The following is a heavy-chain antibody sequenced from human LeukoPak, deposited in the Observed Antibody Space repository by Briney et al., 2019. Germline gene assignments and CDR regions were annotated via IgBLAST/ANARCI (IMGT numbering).Heavy chain of an antibody. CDR3: ARDLGSIAARRGYYYGMDV. CDR1: GGSISSYY. V-gene: IGHV4-59*01. Sequence: PSETLSLTCTVSGGSISSYYWSWIRQPPGKGLEWIGYIYYSGSTNYNPSFKSRVTISVDTSKNQFSLKLSSVTAADTAVYYCARDLGSIAARRGYYYGMDVWGQGTTVTVSS. D-gene: IGHD6-6*01. J-gene: IGHJ6*02. CDR2: IYYSGST.